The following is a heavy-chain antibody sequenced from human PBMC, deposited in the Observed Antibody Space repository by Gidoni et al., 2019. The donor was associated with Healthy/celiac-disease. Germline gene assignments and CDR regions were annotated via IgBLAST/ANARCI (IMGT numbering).Heavy chain of an antibody. J-gene: IGHJ4*02. CDR2: IYPGDADT. V-gene: IGHV5-51*01. CDR3: ARGGYYGSGRKSKPDY. CDR1: GYSFTSYW. Sequence: KISCKGSGYSFTSYWIGWVRQMPGKGLEWMGIIYPGDADTRYSPSFQGQVTISADKSISPAYLQWSSLKASDTAMYYCARGGYYGSGRKSKPDYWGQGTLVTVSS. D-gene: IGHD3-10*01.